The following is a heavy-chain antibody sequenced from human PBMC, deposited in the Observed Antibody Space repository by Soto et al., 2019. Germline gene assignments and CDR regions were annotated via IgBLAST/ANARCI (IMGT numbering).Heavy chain of an antibody. Sequence: QITLKESGPTLVKPTQTLTLTCTFSGFSHSTSGVGVGWIRQPPGKALEWLALIYWDDDKRYSPSLKSRLTITKDTSKNQVVLTMTNMDPVDTATYYCAHTGGDYSFSDYWGQGTLVTVSS. V-gene: IGHV2-5*02. J-gene: IGHJ4*02. D-gene: IGHD4-17*01. CDR2: IYWDDDK. CDR3: AHTGGDYSFSDY. CDR1: GFSHSTSGVG.